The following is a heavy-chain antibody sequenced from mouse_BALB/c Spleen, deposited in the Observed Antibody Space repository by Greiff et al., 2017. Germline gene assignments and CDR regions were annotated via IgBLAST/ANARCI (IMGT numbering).Heavy chain of an antibody. V-gene: IGHV5-17*02. CDR2: ISSGSSTI. CDR1: GFTFSSFG. CDR3: ARRGGKGDYAMDY. D-gene: IGHD1-3*01. Sequence: EVHLVESGGGLVQPGGSRKLSCAASGFTFSSFGMHWVRQAPEKGLEWVAYISSGSSTIYYADTVKGRFTISRDNPKNTLFLQMTSLRSEDTAMYYCARRGGKGDYAMDYWGQGTSVTVSS. J-gene: IGHJ4*01.